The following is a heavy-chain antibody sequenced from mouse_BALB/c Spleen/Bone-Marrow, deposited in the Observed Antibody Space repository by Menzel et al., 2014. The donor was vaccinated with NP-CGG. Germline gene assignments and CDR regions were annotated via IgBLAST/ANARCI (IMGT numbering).Heavy chain of an antibody. CDR2: ISYSGNA. V-gene: IGHV3-8*02. Sequence: EVKLVESGPSLVKPSQTLSLPCSVTGDSITSSYWNWTRKFPGNKLEYMGYISYSGNAYYNPSLKSRISLTRDTSKNQYYLQLNSVTTEDTATYFCARGNGYHFDYWGQGTTLTVSS. CDR3: ARGNGYHFDY. J-gene: IGHJ2*01. D-gene: IGHD1-2*01. CDR1: GDSITSSY.